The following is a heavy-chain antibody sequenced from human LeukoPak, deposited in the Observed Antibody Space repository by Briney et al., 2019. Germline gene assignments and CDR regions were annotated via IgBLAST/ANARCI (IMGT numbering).Heavy chain of an antibody. D-gene: IGHD3-10*01. CDR3: ARAEPGGELLDY. CDR2: IQDGGST. V-gene: IGHV4-30-2*01. CDR1: GGSISSGGYY. J-gene: IGHJ4*02. Sequence: PSETLSLTCSVSGGSISSGGYYWSWIRQPPGKGLEWIGFIQDGGSTSYNSSLKSRVAISVDTSKNQFSLKLSSVTAADTAVYYCARAEPGGELLDYWGQGTLVTVSS.